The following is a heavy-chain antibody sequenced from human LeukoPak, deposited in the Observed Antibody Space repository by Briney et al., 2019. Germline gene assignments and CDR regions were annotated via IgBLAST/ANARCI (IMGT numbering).Heavy chain of an antibody. Sequence: PSETLSLTCTLSRGSISTYYWSWIRQPPGKGLDWIGDISTGGSTNYNPSLKSRGTISVDTSKNQFSRDLSSVTAADTAVYYCARRRTPVATGYFDYWGRGSLGTVSP. D-gene: IGHD2-15*01. J-gene: IGHJ4*02. CDR2: ISTGGST. CDR3: ARRRTPVATGYFDY. V-gene: IGHV4-4*09. CDR1: RGSISTYY.